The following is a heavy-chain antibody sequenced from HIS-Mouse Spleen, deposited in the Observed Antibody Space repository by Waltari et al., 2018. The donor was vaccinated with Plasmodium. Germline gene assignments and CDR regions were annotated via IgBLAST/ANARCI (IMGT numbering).Heavy chain of an antibody. J-gene: IGHJ2*01. CDR3: ASSWYWYFDL. CDR1: GFTFSSYW. Sequence: EVQLVESGGGLVQPGGSLRLSCAASGFTFSSYWMSWVRQAPGKGLDWVANIKQDGSEKYYGDSWKGRFTISRDNAKNSLYLQMNSLRAEDTAVYYCASSWYWYFDLWGRGTLVTVSS. D-gene: IGHD6-13*01. CDR2: IKQDGSEK. V-gene: IGHV3-7*01.